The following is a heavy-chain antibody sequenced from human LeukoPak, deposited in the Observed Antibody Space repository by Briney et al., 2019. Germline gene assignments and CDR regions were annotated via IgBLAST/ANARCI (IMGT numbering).Heavy chain of an antibody. CDR2: IRYDGSNK. CDR3: ATYSSLNRREFQF. D-gene: IGHD3-22*01. CDR1: GFTFSSYG. J-gene: IGHJ1*01. V-gene: IGHV3-30*02. Sequence: GGSLRLSCAASGFTFSSYGMHWVRQAPGKGLEWVAFIRYDGSNKYYADSVKGRFTISRDNAKNSLYLQMNSLRAEDTAVYYCATYSSLNRREFQFWGQGTLLTVSS.